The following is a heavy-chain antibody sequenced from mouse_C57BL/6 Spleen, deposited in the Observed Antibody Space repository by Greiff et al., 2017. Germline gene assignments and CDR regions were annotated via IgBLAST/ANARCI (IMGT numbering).Heavy chain of an antibody. J-gene: IGHJ1*03. D-gene: IGHD1-1*01. CDR2: INYDGSST. CDR1: GFTFSDYY. V-gene: IGHV5-16*01. Sequence: EVHLVESEGGLVQPGSSMKLSCTASGFTFSDYYMAWVRQVPETGLEWVANINYDGSSTYYLDSLKSRFIISRDNAKNILYLQMSSLKSEDTATYYCARDRYGSSYWYFDVWGTGTTVTVSS. CDR3: ARDRYGSSYWYFDV.